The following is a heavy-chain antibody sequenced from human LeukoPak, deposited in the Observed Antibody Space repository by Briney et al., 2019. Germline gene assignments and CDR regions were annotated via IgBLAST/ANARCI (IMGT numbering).Heavy chain of an antibody. D-gene: IGHD1-20*01. CDR1: GFTFSSSG. CDR3: ARGVFAGDLLTGYWYFDL. Sequence: GGSLRLSCAASGFTFSSSGFHGVRQAPGKGLEWVALIWYDGSNKYYADSVKGRFTISRDNSKNTVYLQMNSLRAEDTAVYYCARGVFAGDLLTGYWYFDLWGRGTLVTVSS. V-gene: IGHV3-33*01. J-gene: IGHJ2*01. CDR2: IWYDGSNK.